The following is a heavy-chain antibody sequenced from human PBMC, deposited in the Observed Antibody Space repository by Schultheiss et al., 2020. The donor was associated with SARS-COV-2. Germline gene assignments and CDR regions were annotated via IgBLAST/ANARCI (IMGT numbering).Heavy chain of an antibody. CDR2: IRSKANSYAT. CDR3: AKITSGPWYNWFDP. V-gene: IGHV3-73*01. D-gene: IGHD1-26*01. Sequence: GGSLRLSCAASGFTFSGSAMHWVRQASGKGLEWVGRIRSKANSYATAYAASVKGRFTISRDNSKNTLYLQMNSLRAEDTAVYYCAKITSGPWYNWFDPWGQGTLVTVSS. J-gene: IGHJ5*02. CDR1: GFTFSGSA.